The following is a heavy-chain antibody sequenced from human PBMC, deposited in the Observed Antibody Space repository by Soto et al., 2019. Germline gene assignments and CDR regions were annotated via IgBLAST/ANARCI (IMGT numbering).Heavy chain of an antibody. Sequence: QVQLVESGGDVVQPERSLRLSCAASGFTFNSYGMHWVRQAPGKGLEWVAMISTDGNHKYYADFVTGRFTISRDNSKNMLYLHMNSLRAEDTAVYSCAKEKGYTIDSREDALDVWGQGTMVTVSS. CDR3: AKEKGYTIDSREDALDV. CDR2: ISTDGNHK. D-gene: IGHD5-12*01. V-gene: IGHV3-30*18. CDR1: GFTFNSYG. J-gene: IGHJ3*01.